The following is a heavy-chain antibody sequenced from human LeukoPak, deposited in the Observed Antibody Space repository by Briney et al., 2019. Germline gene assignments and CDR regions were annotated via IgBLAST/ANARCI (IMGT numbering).Heavy chain of an antibody. Sequence: ASVKVSCKASGYIFSNYGISWVRQAPGHGLEWMGWISSAGNTNYAPKFQDRATMTTDTSTSTAYIELRSLRFDDTAVYYCARVLGVGATYAFDIWGQGTMVTVSS. CDR1: GYIFSNYG. CDR2: ISSAGNT. J-gene: IGHJ3*02. CDR3: ARVLGVGATYAFDI. V-gene: IGHV1-18*01. D-gene: IGHD1-26*01.